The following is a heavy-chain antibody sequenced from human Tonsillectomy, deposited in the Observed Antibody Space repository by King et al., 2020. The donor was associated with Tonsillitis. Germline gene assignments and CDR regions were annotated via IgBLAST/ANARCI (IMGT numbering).Heavy chain of an antibody. CDR2: INPNSGGT. CDR3: ARGLVSVWFGELLTAYFDY. D-gene: IGHD3-10*01. Sequence: VQLVESGAEVKKPGASVKVSCKASGYTFTDYYMHWVRQAPGQGLEWMGWINPNSGGTNYAQKFQGRVTMTRDTSINTAYMELSRLRSDDTAVYYCARGLVSVWFGELLTAYFDYWGQGTRVTVSS. J-gene: IGHJ4*02. V-gene: IGHV1-2*02. CDR1: GYTFTDYY.